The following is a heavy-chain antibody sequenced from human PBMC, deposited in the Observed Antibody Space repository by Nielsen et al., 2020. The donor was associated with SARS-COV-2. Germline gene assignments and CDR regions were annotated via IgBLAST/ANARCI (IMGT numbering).Heavy chain of an antibody. D-gene: IGHD3-3*01. V-gene: IGHV4-39*01. Sequence: WIRQPPGKGLEWIGSIYYSGSTYYNPSLKSRVTLSVDTSKNQFSLRLNSVTAADTAVYFCARGKKSFSGAFLSFYYYYYMDVWGKGTTVTVSS. CDR2: IYYSGST. J-gene: IGHJ6*03. CDR3: ARGKKSFSGAFLSFYYYYYMDV.